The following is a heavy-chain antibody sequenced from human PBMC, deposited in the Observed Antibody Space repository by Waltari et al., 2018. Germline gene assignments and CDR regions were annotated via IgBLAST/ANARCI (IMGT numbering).Heavy chain of an antibody. CDR1: GGTFSSYA. J-gene: IGHJ4*02. V-gene: IGHV1-69*15. CDR2: IIPIFGTA. D-gene: IGHD5-18*01. Sequence: QVQLVQPGAEVKKPGSSVKVSCKASGGTFSSYANTRGRQAPGQGLEWMGRIIPIFGTANYAQKFQGRVTITADESTSTAYMELSSLRSEDTAVYYCARSHLTKIQLWSFDYWGQGTLVTVSS. CDR3: ARSHLTKIQLWSFDY.